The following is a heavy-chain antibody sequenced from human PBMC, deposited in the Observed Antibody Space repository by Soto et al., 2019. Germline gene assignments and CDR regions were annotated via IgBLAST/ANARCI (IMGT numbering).Heavy chain of an antibody. CDR3: ARGPSSGWSYFDY. D-gene: IGHD6-19*01. J-gene: IGHJ4*02. CDR1: GYTFTNYG. Sequence: QVQLVQSGVEVKKPGASVKVSCKASGYTFTNYGRSWVRQAPGQGFEWMGWISPHNGNTNYAQKVQGRVTMTTDTSTSTANMELRSLRSDDTAVYYCARGPSSGWSYFDYWGQGTLVTVSS. V-gene: IGHV1-18*01. CDR2: ISPHNGNT.